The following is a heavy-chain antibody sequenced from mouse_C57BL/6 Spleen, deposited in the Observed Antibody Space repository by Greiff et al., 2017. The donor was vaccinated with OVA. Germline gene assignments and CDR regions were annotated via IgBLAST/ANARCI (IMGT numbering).Heavy chain of an antibody. CDR2: IYPGSGNT. Sequence: QVQLQQSGPELVKPGASVKISCKASGYSFTSYYIHWVKQRPGQGLEWIGWIYPGSGNTKYNEKFKGKATLTADTSSSTAYMQLSSLTSEDSAVYYCARGAQGGFAYWGQGTLVTVSA. CDR3: ARGAQGGFAY. V-gene: IGHV1-66*01. CDR1: GYSFTSYY. J-gene: IGHJ3*01.